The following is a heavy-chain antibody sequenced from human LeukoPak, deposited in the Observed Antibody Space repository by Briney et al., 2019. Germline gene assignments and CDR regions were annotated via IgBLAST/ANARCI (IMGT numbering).Heavy chain of an antibody. J-gene: IGHJ3*01. D-gene: IGHD3-22*01. Sequence: PGESLKVSCVGSGYTFNTHWIGWVRQMPGKGLEWMGIIYPTDSDTKYSPAFQGQVTISADRSITTAYLQWSSLKASDTAMYYCARRGYYDTTAFDLWGQGTMVTVSP. CDR3: ARRGYYDTTAFDL. CDR1: GYTFNTHW. CDR2: IYPTDSDT. V-gene: IGHV5-51*01.